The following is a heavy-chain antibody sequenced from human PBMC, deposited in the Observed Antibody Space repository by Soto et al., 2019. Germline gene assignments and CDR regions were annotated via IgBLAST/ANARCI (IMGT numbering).Heavy chain of an antibody. CDR1: GASVRSYY. D-gene: IGHD6-19*01. J-gene: IGHJ4*02. Sequence: PSETLSLTCTVSGASVRSYYWSWIRQPPGKGLEWIGYIYYSGSTNYNPSLKSRVTISVDTSKNQFSLKLSSVTAADTAVYYCAREYSSGWPFFDYWGQGTLVTVSS. V-gene: IGHV4-59*02. CDR3: AREYSSGWPFFDY. CDR2: IYYSGST.